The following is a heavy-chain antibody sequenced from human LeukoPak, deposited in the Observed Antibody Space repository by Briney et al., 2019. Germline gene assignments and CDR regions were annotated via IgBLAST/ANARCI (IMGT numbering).Heavy chain of an antibody. Sequence: GGSLRLSCAASGFTFSSYWMQWVRQAPGKGLVWVSRIDGDGSSTNYADSVKGRFTISRDNAKNTLYLQMNSLRADDTAVYYCAKQSGGASLRSCDYWGQGTLVTVSS. CDR2: IDGDGSST. CDR1: GFTFSSYW. V-gene: IGHV3-74*01. D-gene: IGHD2-15*01. CDR3: AKQSGGASLRSCDY. J-gene: IGHJ4*02.